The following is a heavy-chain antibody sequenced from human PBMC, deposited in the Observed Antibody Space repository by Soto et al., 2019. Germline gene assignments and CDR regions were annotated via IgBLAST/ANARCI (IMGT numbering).Heavy chain of an antibody. Sequence: QVQLVQSGAEVKKPGSSVKVSCKTSGGTFSSYAVSWVRQAPGQGLEWMGGIIPLFGTTSYAQNFQGRVTVIADESMGTAYVELSSLRSEDTAMYYCARGRMEYSSSSFYYFGMDVWGQGTTVTVSS. D-gene: IGHD6-6*01. CDR1: GGTFSSYA. V-gene: IGHV1-69*01. CDR2: IIPLFGTT. CDR3: ARGRMEYSSSSFYYFGMDV. J-gene: IGHJ6*02.